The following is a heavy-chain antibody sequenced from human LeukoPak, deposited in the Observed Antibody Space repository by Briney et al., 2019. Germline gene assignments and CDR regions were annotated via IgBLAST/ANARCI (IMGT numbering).Heavy chain of an antibody. CDR3: ARVQQLWLDY. Sequence: SETLSLTCTVSGGSISSYYWSWIRQPPGKGLEWIGYIYYSGSTNYNPSLKSRVTISVDTSKNQFSLKVSSVTAADTAVYYCARVQQLWLDYWGQGTLVTVSS. V-gene: IGHV4-59*01. CDR1: GGSISSYY. D-gene: IGHD5-18*01. J-gene: IGHJ4*02. CDR2: IYYSGST.